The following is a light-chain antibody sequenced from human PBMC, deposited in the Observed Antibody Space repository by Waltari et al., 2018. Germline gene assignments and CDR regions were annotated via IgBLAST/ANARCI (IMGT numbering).Light chain of an antibody. Sequence: EIVMTQSPATLSVSPGERATLSCRASQRFSSNFAWYQQKPGQAPRLLIYGASTRATGIPARFSGSGSGTEFTLTISSMQSEDFAVYYCQQYNNWPPKTFGQGTKVEIK. CDR2: GAS. CDR1: QRFSSN. CDR3: QQYNNWPPKT. V-gene: IGKV3-15*01. J-gene: IGKJ1*01.